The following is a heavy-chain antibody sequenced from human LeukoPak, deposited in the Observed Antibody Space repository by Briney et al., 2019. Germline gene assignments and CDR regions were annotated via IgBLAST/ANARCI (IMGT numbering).Heavy chain of an antibody. J-gene: IGHJ4*02. D-gene: IGHD5-24*01. Sequence: ASVKASCKASGYTFTNYYIHWVRQAPGQGLEWMGIINPSGGGTSCAQKFQGRVTMTRDTSTSTVYMELSSLRSEDTAVYYCARGGDDYNWDYWGQGTLVTVSS. CDR2: INPSGGGT. V-gene: IGHV1-46*01. CDR1: GYTFTNYY. CDR3: ARGGDDYNWDY.